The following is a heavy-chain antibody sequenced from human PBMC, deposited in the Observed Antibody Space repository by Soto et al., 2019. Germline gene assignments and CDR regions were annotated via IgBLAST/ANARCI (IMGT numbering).Heavy chain of an antibody. CDR3: AGSTGEIDY. CDR1: GGSISSSNW. J-gene: IGHJ4*02. Sequence: SETLSLTCAVSGGSISSSNWWSWVRQPPGGGLEWIGEIYHSGSTNYNPSLKSRVTMSVDKSKNQFSLKLSSVTAADTAVYYCAGSTGEIDYWGQGTLVTVSS. CDR2: IYHSGST. V-gene: IGHV4-4*02.